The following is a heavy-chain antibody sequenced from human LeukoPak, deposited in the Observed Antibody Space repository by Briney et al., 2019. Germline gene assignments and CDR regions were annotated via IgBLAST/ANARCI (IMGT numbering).Heavy chain of an antibody. J-gene: IGHJ4*02. CDR2: IYSGGST. Sequence: GRSLRLSCAPSGFTLSSNYTSWVRQAPGEGLEWVSVIYSGGSTYYADSVKGRFTICRDNSKNTLYLQMNSLRAEDTAVYYCAGTSEFDYWGQGTLVTVSS. CDR3: AGTSEFDY. CDR1: GFTLSSNY. V-gene: IGHV3-66*02.